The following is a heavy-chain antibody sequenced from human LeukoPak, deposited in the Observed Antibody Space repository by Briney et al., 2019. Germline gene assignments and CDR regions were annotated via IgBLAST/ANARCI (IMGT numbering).Heavy chain of an antibody. CDR2: INSDGRRT. Sequence: GGSLRLSCAGSGFTFSNYWMHSVRQAPGKGLVGVSRINSDGRRTSYAGSVKGRFAISRDNAKNTLYLQVNSLRAEDTAVYYCARETSTGFDYWGQGTLVTVSS. D-gene: IGHD4-11*01. CDR1: GFTFSNYW. V-gene: IGHV3-74*01. J-gene: IGHJ4*02. CDR3: ARETSTGFDY.